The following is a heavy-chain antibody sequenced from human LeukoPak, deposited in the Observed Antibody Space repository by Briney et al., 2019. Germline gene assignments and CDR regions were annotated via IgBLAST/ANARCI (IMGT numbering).Heavy chain of an antibody. J-gene: IGHJ5*02. Sequence: TGESLRLSCAASGFTFSTYSMNWLRLAPGKGLEWVSSISPDSNYKYYVDSVKGRFTISRDNAKSSLYLQMNSLRAEDTAVYYCAREGCSSTSCYTFDPWGQGTLVTVSS. CDR2: ISPDSNYK. V-gene: IGHV3-21*01. CDR1: GFTFSTYS. CDR3: AREGCSSTSCYTFDP. D-gene: IGHD2-2*02.